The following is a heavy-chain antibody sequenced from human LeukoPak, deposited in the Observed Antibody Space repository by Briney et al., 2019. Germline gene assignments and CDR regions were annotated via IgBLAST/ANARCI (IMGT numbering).Heavy chain of an antibody. Sequence: PSETLPLTCTVSGGSISSYYWSWIRQPAGKGLEWIGRIYTSGSTNYNPSLKSRVTMSVDTSKNQYSLKLSSVTAADTAVYYCARVWDYCSSTSCYAQFDYWGQGTLVTVSS. CDR1: GGSISSYY. CDR2: IYTSGST. D-gene: IGHD2-2*01. J-gene: IGHJ4*02. V-gene: IGHV4-4*07. CDR3: ARVWDYCSSTSCYAQFDY.